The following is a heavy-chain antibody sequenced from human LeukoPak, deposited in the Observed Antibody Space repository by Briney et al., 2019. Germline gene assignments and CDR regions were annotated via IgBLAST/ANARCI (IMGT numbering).Heavy chain of an antibody. V-gene: IGHV4-39*07. J-gene: IGHJ5*02. CDR3: ARGRRGYCSGGSCYTGVSWFDP. D-gene: IGHD2-15*01. CDR2: INHSGST. Sequence: PSQTLSLTCTVSGGSVNSGGYYWGWIRQPPGKGLEWIGEINHSGSTNYNPSLKSRVTISVDTSKNQFSLKLSSVTAADTAVYYCARGRRGYCSGGSCYTGVSWFDPWGQGTLVTVSS. CDR1: GGSVNSGGYY.